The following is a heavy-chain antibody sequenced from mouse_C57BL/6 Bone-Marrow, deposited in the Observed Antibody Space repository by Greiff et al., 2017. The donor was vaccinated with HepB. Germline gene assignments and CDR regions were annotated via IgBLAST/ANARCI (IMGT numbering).Heavy chain of an antibody. D-gene: IGHD2-1*01. CDR1: GYTFTSYW. CDR2: IDPSDSYT. Sequence: QVQLQQPGAELVMPGASVKLSCKASGYTFTSYWMHWVKQRPGQGLEWIGEIDPSDSYTNYNQKFKGKSTLTVDKSSSTAYMQLSSLTSEDSAVYYCARRGNYYGNYESFYAMDYCCQGTSAIVSS. V-gene: IGHV1-69*01. CDR3: ARRGNYYGNYESFYAMDY. J-gene: IGHJ4*01.